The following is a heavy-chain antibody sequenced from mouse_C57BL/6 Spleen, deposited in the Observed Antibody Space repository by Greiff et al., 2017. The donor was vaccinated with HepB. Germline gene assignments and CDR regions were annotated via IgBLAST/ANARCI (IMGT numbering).Heavy chain of an antibody. CDR1: GYTFTDYY. Sequence: VQLQQSGPELVKPGASVKISCKASGYTFTDYYMNWVKQSHGKSLEWIGDINPNNGGTSYNQKFKGKATLTVDKSSSTAYMELRSLTSEDSALYYCACRGACYVSSPYWGQGTTLTVSS. CDR2: INPNNGGT. CDR3: ACRGACYVSSPY. J-gene: IGHJ2*01. D-gene: IGHD1-1*01. V-gene: IGHV1-26*01.